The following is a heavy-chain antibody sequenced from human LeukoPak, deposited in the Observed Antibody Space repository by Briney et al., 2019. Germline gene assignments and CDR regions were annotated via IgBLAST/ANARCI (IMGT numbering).Heavy chain of an antibody. CDR3: AREGLGELTLDY. J-gene: IGHJ4*02. CDR1: GYTFTSYG. D-gene: IGHD3-16*01. V-gene: IGHV1-18*01. Sequence: ASVKVSCKASGYTFTSYGISWVRQAPGQGLEWMGWISTYNGDTNYAQKLQGRVTMTTDTSTNTAYMELRSLRSDDTAVYYCAREGLGELTLDYWGQGALVTVSS. CDR2: ISTYNGDT.